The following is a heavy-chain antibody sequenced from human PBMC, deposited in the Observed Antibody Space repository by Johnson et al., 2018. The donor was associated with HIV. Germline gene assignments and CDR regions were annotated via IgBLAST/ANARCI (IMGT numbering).Heavy chain of an antibody. CDR2: IGWDGFTI. Sequence: VQLVESGGGLVQPGRSLRLSCAASGFTFDHYAMHWVRQGPGKGLEWVAGIGWDGFTIGYVDSVKGRFTISRDDATNSLYLQMHSLRTEDTAVYYCVRDRWGLKDAFDSWGQGTMVTVSS. J-gene: IGHJ3*02. CDR3: VRDRWGLKDAFDS. CDR1: GFTFDHYA. V-gene: IGHV3-9*01. D-gene: IGHD3-16*01.